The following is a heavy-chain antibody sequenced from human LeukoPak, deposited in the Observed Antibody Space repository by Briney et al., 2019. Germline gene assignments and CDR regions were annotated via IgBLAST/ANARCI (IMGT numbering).Heavy chain of an antibody. CDR2: ISSSSSYI. Sequence: GGSLRLSCAASGFTFSSYSMNWVRQAPGKGLEWVSSISSSSSYIYYADSVKGRFTISRDNAKNSLYLQMDSLRPEDTALYYCSTGPRSLIYWGHGTLVTVSS. CDR3: STGPRSLIY. J-gene: IGHJ4*01. V-gene: IGHV3-21*04. CDR1: GFTFSSYS.